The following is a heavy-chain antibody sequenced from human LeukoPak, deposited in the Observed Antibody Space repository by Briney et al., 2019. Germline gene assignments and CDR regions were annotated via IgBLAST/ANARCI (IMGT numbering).Heavy chain of an antibody. CDR2: INPNSGGT. CDR1: GYTFTGYY. D-gene: IGHD3-22*01. Sequence: ASVKVSCKASGYTFTGYYMHWVRQAPGQGLEWMGWINPNSGGTNYAQKFQGRVTMTRDTSISTAYMELSRLRSDDTAVYYCARAGDSSGYYPTEYWGQGTLVTVSS. CDR3: ARAGDSSGYYPTEY. V-gene: IGHV1-2*02. J-gene: IGHJ4*02.